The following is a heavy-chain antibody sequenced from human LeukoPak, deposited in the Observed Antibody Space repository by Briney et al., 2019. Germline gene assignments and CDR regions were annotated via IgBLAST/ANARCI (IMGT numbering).Heavy chain of an antibody. CDR1: GYTFTSYY. CDR2: INPSGGST. V-gene: IGHV1-46*01. CDR3: ARELKGYCSGGSCYRYYFDY. J-gene: IGHJ4*02. Sequence: ASVKVSCKASGYTFTSYYMHWVRQAPGQGLEWMGIINPSGGSTSYAQKFQGRVTMTRDTSTSTVYMKLSSLRSEDTAVYYCARELKGYCSGGSCYRYYFDYWGQGTLVTVSS. D-gene: IGHD2-15*01.